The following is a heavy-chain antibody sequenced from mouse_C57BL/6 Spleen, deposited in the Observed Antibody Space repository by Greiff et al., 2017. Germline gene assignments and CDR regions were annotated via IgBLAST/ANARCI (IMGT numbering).Heavy chain of an antibody. J-gene: IGHJ1*03. CDR3: ARHEEISRYIEV. V-gene: IGHV1-62-2*01. Sequence: VQLQESGAELVKPGASVKLSCKASGYTFTEYTIHWVKQRPGQGLEWIGWFYPGSGSTTYNEKFKDKATLTADKSSSTVYMELSRLTSEDSAVXFCARHEEISRYIEVWGTGTTVTVSS. CDR1: GYTFTEYT. CDR2: FYPGSGST.